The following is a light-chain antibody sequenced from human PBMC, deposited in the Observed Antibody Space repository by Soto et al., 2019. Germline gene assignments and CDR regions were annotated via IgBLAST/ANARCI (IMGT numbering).Light chain of an antibody. J-gene: IGLJ2*01. CDR1: SSDVGGYNY. CDR2: DVS. V-gene: IGLV2-14*01. Sequence: QSALTQPASVPGSPGQSITISCTGTSSDVGGYNYVSWYQQHPGKAPKLMIYDVSNRPSGVSNRFSGSKSGNTASLTISGLQAEDEADYYCRSYTSSSVVFVGGTKLTVL. CDR3: RSYTSSSVV.